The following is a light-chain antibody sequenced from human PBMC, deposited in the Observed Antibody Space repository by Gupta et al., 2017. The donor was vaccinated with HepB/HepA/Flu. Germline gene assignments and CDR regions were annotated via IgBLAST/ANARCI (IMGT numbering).Light chain of an antibody. V-gene: IGKV2-30*02. Sequence: DVVMTQSPLSLPVTLGQPASISCRSSQSLVHSNGNTYLTWFQQRPGQSPRRLIYRVSNRDSGVPDRFSGSGSGTDFTLKISRVEAEDFGIYYCMQGTHWPTFGQGTKVEIK. J-gene: IGKJ1*01. CDR1: QSLVHSNGNTY. CDR3: MQGTHWPT. CDR2: RVS.